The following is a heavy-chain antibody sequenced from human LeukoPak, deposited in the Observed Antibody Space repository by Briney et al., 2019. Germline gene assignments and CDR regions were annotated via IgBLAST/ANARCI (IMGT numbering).Heavy chain of an antibody. CDR3: ARGVSAVTQNPFQH. V-gene: IGHV1-69*01. CDR2: IIPIFGTA. CDR1: GGTFSSYA. D-gene: IGHD4-17*01. J-gene: IGHJ1*01. Sequence: GSSVKVSCKASGGTFSSYAISWVRQAPGQGLEWIGGIIPIFGTANYAQKFQGRVTITADESTSTAYMELSSLRSEDTAVYYCARGVSAVTQNPFQHWGQGTLVTVSS.